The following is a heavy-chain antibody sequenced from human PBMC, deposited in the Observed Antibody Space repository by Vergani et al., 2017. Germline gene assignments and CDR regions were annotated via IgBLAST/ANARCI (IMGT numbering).Heavy chain of an antibody. D-gene: IGHD6-6*01. CDR3: ARGGRAARPFDY. CDR2: IYYSGST. CDR1: GGSVSSGSYY. Sequence: QLQLQESGPGLVKPSETLSLTCTVSGGSVSSGSYYWSWIRQPPGKGLEWIGYIYYSGSTNYNPSLKSRVTISVDTSQNQFSLKLSSVTAADTAVYYCARGGRAARPFDYWGQGTLVTVSS. V-gene: IGHV4-61*01. J-gene: IGHJ4*02.